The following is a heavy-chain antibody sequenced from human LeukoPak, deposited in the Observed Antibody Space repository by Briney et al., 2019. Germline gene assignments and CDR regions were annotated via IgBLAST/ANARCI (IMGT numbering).Heavy chain of an antibody. Sequence: SETLSLTCTVSGYSITRGYFWGWIRQSPGKGLEWIASMFHSGSTYYNPSLKSRVTMSVDTSKNQFSLKLNSVTAADTAVYYCAKSNGYGLIDIWGQGTMVTVSS. V-gene: IGHV4-38-2*02. CDR3: AKSNGYGLIDI. CDR1: GYSITRGYF. J-gene: IGHJ3*02. D-gene: IGHD3-22*01. CDR2: MFHSGST.